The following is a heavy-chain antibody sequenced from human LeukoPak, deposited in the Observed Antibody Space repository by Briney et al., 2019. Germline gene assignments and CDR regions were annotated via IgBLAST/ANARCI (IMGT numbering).Heavy chain of an antibody. J-gene: IGHJ4*02. CDR2: ISGSGGST. Sequence: GGSLRLSCAASGFTFSSYAMRWVRQAPGKGLEWVSAISGSGGSTYYADSVKGRFTISRDNSKNTLYLQMNSLRAEDTAVYYCAKDRRSQWLVQDYWGQGTLVTVSS. CDR1: GFTFSSYA. V-gene: IGHV3-23*01. D-gene: IGHD6-19*01. CDR3: AKDRRSQWLVQDY.